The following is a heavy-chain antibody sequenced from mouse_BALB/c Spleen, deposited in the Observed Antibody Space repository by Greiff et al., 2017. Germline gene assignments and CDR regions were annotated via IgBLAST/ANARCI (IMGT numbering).Heavy chain of an antibody. V-gene: IGHV5-6-5*01. D-gene: IGHD1-2*01. CDR2: ISSGGST. J-gene: IGHJ4*01. CDR3: AREDYGHYAMDD. Sequence: EVKLVESGGGLVKPGGSLKLSCAASGFTFSSYAMSWVRQTPEKRLEWVASISSGGSTYYPDSVKGRFTISRDNARNILYLQMSSLRSEDTAMYYCAREDYGHYAMDDWGQGTSVTVSS. CDR1: GFTFSSYA.